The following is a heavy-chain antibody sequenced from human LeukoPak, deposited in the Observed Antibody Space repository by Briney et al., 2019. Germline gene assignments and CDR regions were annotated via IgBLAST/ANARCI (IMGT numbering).Heavy chain of an antibody. CDR1: GFTFDDYA. D-gene: IGHD6-6*01. CDR3: AREIAARTYYYYYMDV. J-gene: IGHJ6*03. V-gene: IGHV3-9*01. CDR2: ISWNSGSI. Sequence: GGSLRLSCAASGFTFDDYAMHWVRQAPGKGLEWVSGISWNSGSIGYADPVKGRFTISRDNAKNSLYLQMNSLRAEDTAVYYCAREIAARTYYYYYMDVWGKGTTVTVSS.